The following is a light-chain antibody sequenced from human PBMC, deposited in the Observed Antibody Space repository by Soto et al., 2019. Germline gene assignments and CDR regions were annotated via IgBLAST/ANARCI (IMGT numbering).Light chain of an antibody. CDR2: LNSDGSH. Sequence: QTVVTQSPSASASLGASVKLTCTLSSGHSSYAIAWHQQQPEKGPRFLMKLNSDGSHSKGDGIPDRFSGSSSGAERYLTISSLQSEDEADYYCQTWGTGSWVFGGGTQLTFL. J-gene: IGLJ3*02. V-gene: IGLV4-69*02. CDR1: SGHSSYA. CDR3: QTWGTGSWV.